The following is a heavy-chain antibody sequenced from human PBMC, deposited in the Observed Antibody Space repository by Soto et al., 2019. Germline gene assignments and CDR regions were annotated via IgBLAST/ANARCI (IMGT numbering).Heavy chain of an antibody. Sequence: GGSLRLSCAASGFTFSSYSMNWVRQAPGKGLEWVSSISSSSSYIYYADSVKGRFTISRDNAKNSLYLQMNSLRAEDTAVYYCARGGYSYGSFDYWGQGTLVTVSS. CDR2: ISSSSSYI. CDR1: GFTFSSYS. V-gene: IGHV3-21*01. D-gene: IGHD5-18*01. J-gene: IGHJ4*02. CDR3: ARGGYSYGSFDY.